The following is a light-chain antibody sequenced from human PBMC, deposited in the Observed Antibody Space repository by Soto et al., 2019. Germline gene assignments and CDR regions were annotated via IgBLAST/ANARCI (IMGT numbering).Light chain of an antibody. CDR1: QSISSY. CDR3: QQSYSTPIT. CDR2: AAS. V-gene: IGKV1-39*01. J-gene: IGKJ5*01. Sequence: DIQMTRSPASRSASVGDRVTITCRASQSISSYLNWYQQKPGKAPKLLIYAASSLQSGVPSRFSGSGSGTESTLTISSLQPDDFATYYCQQSYSTPITFGQGTRLEIK.